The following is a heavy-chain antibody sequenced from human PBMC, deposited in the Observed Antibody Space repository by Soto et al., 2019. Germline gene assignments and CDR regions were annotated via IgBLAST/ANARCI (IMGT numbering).Heavy chain of an antibody. CDR1: GFTFSNHG. Sequence: GGSLRLSCAASGFTFSNHGMHWVRQAPGKGLEWVSYISSSSSTIYYADSVKGRFTISRDNAKNTLYLQMNSLRAEDTAVYYCARGKGGSGSYWDYYMDVWGKGTTVTVSS. D-gene: IGHD3-10*01. V-gene: IGHV3-48*01. CDR2: ISSSSSTI. J-gene: IGHJ6*03. CDR3: ARGKGGSGSYWDYYMDV.